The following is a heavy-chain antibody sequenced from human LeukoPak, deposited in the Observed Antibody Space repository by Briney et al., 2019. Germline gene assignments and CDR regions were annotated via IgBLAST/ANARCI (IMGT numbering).Heavy chain of an antibody. CDR3: ARGSNYGSGSYPDY. V-gene: IGHV4-38-2*02. CDR1: GYSISSGYF. Sequence: SETLSLTCNVSGYSISSGYFWGWIRQPPGKGLEWIGCIFHTGSTYYNPSLKSRVTISVDTSKNQFSLKLSSVTAADTAVYYCARGSNYGSGSYPDYWGQGTLVTVSS. D-gene: IGHD3-10*01. CDR2: IFHTGST. J-gene: IGHJ4*02.